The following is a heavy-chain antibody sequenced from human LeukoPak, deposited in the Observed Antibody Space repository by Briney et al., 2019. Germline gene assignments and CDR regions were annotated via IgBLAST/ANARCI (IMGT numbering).Heavy chain of an antibody. CDR2: IYPGDSDT. CDR1: GYIFTHNW. J-gene: IGHJ4*02. Sequence: GESLKISCKGSGYIFTHNWIGWVRQMPGKGLEWMGIIYPGDSDTSYSPSFEGQVTISVDKSISTAYLQWSSLKASDTAMYYCARQTRDGSGSRGYSFDFWGQGTLVTVSS. D-gene: IGHD3-10*01. CDR3: ARQTRDGSGSRGYSFDF. V-gene: IGHV5-51*01.